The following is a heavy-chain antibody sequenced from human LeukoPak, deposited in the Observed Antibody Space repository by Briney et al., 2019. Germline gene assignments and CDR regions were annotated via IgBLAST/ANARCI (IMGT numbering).Heavy chain of an antibody. Sequence: GASVKVSCKASGYTFTSYGISCVRQAPGQGLEWIVWISAYNGNTNYAQKLQGRVTMTTDTSTTTAYMELRSLRSDDTAVYYCARLCSTTSCYGRFGMDVWGKGTTVTVSS. CDR1: GYTFTSYG. D-gene: IGHD2-2*01. V-gene: IGHV1-18*04. CDR2: ISAYNGNT. J-gene: IGHJ6*04. CDR3: ARLCSTTSCYGRFGMDV.